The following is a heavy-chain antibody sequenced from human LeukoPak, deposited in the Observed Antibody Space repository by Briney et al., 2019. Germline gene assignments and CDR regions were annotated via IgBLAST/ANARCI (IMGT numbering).Heavy chain of an antibody. Sequence: SETLSLTCDVSGGSIDSTNWWNWVRQPPGKGLEWIGEIHHDGRINYNPSLKSRVTLSVDKSKNQFSLRLNSVTAADTAMYYCARSHGHLWGNYPDYWGQGTLVTVSS. D-gene: IGHD3-16*02. CDR2: IHHDGRI. CDR1: GGSIDSTNW. CDR3: ARSHGHLWGNYPDY. J-gene: IGHJ4*02. V-gene: IGHV4/OR15-8*01.